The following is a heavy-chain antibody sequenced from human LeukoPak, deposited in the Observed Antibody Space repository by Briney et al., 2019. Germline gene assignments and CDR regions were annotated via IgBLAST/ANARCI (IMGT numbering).Heavy chain of an antibody. CDR1: GYTFTSYY. J-gene: IGHJ2*01. D-gene: IGHD6-13*01. CDR2: INPSGGST. V-gene: IGHV1-46*01. Sequence: ASVKVSCKASGYTFTSYYMHWVRQAPGQGLEWMGIINPSGGSTSYAQKFQGRVTMTRDTSTSTVYMELSSLRSEDTAVYYCARAPQGYSSSWLYWYFDLWGRGTLVTVSS. CDR3: ARAPQGYSSSWLYWYFDL.